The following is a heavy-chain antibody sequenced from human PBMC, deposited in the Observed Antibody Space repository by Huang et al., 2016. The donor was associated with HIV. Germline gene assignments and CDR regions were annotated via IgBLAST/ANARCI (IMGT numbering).Heavy chain of an antibody. D-gene: IGHD6-19*01. J-gene: IGHJ6*02. CDR3: GKDWTGSSGWFTLHYYYYGMDV. V-gene: IGHV3-30*18. CDR1: GFSCSYYG. CDR2: ISYDGNKK. Sequence: QVQLVESGGGVVQPGRSLRLSCAASGFSCSYYGIHCVRQAPGKGRECVALISYDGNKKYYADSVTGRFTISRDKSNNTLFLQMNSLRAEDTAVYYCGKDWTGSSGWFTLHYYYYGMDVWGQGTTVTVSS.